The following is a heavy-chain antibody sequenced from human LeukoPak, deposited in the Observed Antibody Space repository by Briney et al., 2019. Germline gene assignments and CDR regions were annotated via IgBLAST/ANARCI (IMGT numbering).Heavy chain of an antibody. CDR3: AGLYSSGWSEEGHWFDP. CDR2: IYYSGST. V-gene: IGHV4-31*03. Sequence: SETLSLTCTVSGGSISSGGYYWSWIRQHPGKGLEWIGYIYYSGSTYYNPSLKSRVTISVDTSKNQFSLKLSSVTAADTAVYYCAGLYSSGWSEEGHWFDPWGQGTLVTVSS. CDR1: GGSISSGGYY. J-gene: IGHJ5*02. D-gene: IGHD6-19*01.